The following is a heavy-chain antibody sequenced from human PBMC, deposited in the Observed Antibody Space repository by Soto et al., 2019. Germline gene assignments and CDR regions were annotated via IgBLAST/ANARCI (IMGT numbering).Heavy chain of an antibody. Sequence: QVQLQESGPGLVEPSQTLSLSCTVSGDSISSGYFWSWIRQSPGKGLEWIGHTYNSGTTYNNPSLGSRGTISIDTSRNQFSLRLTSVTAADTAVYYCARGPSADKIDYWGQGTLVTVSS. J-gene: IGHJ4*02. CDR3: ARGPSADKIDY. V-gene: IGHV4-30-4*01. CDR1: GDSISSGYF. D-gene: IGHD3-3*01. CDR2: TYNSGTT.